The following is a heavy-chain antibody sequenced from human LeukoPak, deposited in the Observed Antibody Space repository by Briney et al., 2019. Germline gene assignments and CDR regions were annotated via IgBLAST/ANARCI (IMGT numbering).Heavy chain of an antibody. V-gene: IGHV3-23*01. CDR3: AKGSSGWFDY. J-gene: IGHJ4*02. CDR2: SCGDDGDI. Sequence: PGGSLRLSCAASGFTFSSHAMSWVRQAPGKGLEWVSGSCGDDGDIDYTDSVKGRFTISRVNSKNTLYLQMNSLIAEDTAVYYCAKGSSGWFDYWGQGTLVTVSS. D-gene: IGHD6-19*01. CDR1: GFTFSSHA.